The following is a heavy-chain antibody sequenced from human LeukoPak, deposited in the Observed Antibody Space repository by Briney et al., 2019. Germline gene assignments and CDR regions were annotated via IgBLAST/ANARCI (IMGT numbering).Heavy chain of an antibody. CDR1: GGTFSSYA. Sequence: GASVKVSCKASGGTFSSYAISWVRQAPGQGLEWMGGIIPIFGTANYAQKFQGRVTITADESTSTAYMELSSLRSEDTAVYYCAGDGVYYDSSGHPFDYWGQGTLVTVSS. V-gene: IGHV1-69*13. D-gene: IGHD3-22*01. J-gene: IGHJ4*02. CDR2: IIPIFGTA. CDR3: AGDGVYYDSSGHPFDY.